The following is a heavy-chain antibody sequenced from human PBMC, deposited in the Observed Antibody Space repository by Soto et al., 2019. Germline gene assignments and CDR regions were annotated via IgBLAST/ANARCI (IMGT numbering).Heavy chain of an antibody. CDR1: GFSITNTW. D-gene: IGHD3-3*01. V-gene: IGHV3-15*07. CDR3: NSYPDFWGGHTPS. J-gene: IGHJ4*02. CDR2: VKSKADGGTA. Sequence: EVQLVESGGGVVQPGGSLRLSCAASGFSITNTWMHWVRQAPGKGLEWVGRVKSKADGGTADYAAPVKGRFTVSRDDSKNTQYLQTNSLKMEDTAVYYCNSYPDFWGGHTPSWGQGTLVTVSS.